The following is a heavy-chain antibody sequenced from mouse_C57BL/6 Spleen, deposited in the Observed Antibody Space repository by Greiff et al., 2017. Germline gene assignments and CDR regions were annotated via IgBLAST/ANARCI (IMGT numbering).Heavy chain of an antibody. J-gene: IGHJ4*01. D-gene: IGHD2-2*01. CDR2: IDPDTGGT. Sequence: QVQLQPSGAELVRPGASVTLSCTASGYTFTDYEMYWVKQTPVHGLEWIGAIDPDTGGTAYNQKFKAKAILTADKSSSTAYMELRSLTSEDSAVYYCTTAYGYDNAMDYWGQGTSVTVSS. CDR3: TTAYGYDNAMDY. V-gene: IGHV1-15*01. CDR1: GYTFTDYE.